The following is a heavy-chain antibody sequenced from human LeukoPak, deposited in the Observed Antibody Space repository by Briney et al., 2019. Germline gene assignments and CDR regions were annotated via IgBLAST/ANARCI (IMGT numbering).Heavy chain of an antibody. J-gene: IGHJ4*02. Sequence: GGSLRLSCAASGFSFSSYGMSWVRQAPGKGLEWVASISEDGSDEYYVDSVKGRLTISRDNAKNSLYLQMNSPRVEDTAVYYCGRYLRSTPGSIWGQGTLVTVSS. D-gene: IGHD1-1*01. CDR3: GRYLRSTPGSI. CDR2: ISEDGSDE. CDR1: GFSFSSYG. V-gene: IGHV3-7*01.